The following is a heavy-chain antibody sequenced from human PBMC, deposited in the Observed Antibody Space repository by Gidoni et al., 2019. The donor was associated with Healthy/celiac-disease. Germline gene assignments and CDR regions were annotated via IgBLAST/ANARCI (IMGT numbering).Heavy chain of an antibody. Sequence: EVQLLESGGGLVQPGGSLRLSCAASGFTFSSYAMSWVRQAPGKGLEWVSSISGSGHSTYQADSVKGRFTISRDNSKNTLYLQMNSLRAEDTAVYYCAKAASEHYYDSSGYYNYWGQGTLVTVSS. D-gene: IGHD3-22*01. CDR3: AKAASEHYYDSSGYYNY. CDR1: GFTFSSYA. V-gene: IGHV3-23*01. J-gene: IGHJ4*02. CDR2: ISGSGHST.